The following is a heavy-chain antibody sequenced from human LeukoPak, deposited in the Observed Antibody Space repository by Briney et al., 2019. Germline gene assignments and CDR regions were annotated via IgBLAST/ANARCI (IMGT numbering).Heavy chain of an antibody. Sequence: GGSLRLSCAASGFTFSSYGMSWVRQAPGKGLEWVSAISGSGGSTYYADSVKGRFTISRDNSKNTLYLQMNSLRAEVTAVYNYANLGNFYGSGSYMVYWGQGTLVTVSS. CDR3: ANLGNFYGSGSYMVY. D-gene: IGHD3-10*01. J-gene: IGHJ4*02. CDR2: ISGSGGST. CDR1: GFTFSSYG. V-gene: IGHV3-23*01.